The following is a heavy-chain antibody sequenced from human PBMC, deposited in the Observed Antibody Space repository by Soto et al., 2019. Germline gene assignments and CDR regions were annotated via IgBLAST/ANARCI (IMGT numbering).Heavy chain of an antibody. J-gene: IGHJ4*02. D-gene: IGHD1-26*01. CDR2: IVGSGGST. Sequence: EVKLVEFGGGSVQPGGSLRLSCAASGFTFSSYAMSWARQAPGKGLEWVSAIVGSGGSTHYADPVKGRFTISRDNSKNTVYLQMNSLRVEDTAVYYCAKVGWENFWGQGTLVTVSS. V-gene: IGHV3-23*04. CDR3: AKVGWENF. CDR1: GFTFSSYA.